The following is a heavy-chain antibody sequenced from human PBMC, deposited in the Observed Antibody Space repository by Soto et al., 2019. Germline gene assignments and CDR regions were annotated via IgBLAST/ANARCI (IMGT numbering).Heavy chain of an antibody. CDR2: IIPFFGTP. CDR1: GYSFSSYA. CDR3: ASEGNYYDYPVLAY. Sequence: SVKVSCKASGYSFSSYAISWVRQAPGQGLEWMGRIIPFFGTPNYAQRVEGRVTITADESTSTANMELSSLRSDDTAVYYCASEGNYYDYPVLAYWGQGTLVTVSS. V-gene: IGHV1-69*13. D-gene: IGHD3-16*01. J-gene: IGHJ4*02.